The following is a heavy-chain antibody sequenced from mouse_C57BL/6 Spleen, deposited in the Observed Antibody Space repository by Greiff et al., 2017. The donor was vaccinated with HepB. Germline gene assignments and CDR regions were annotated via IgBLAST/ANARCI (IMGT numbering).Heavy chain of an antibody. CDR3: ASTVVATDY. J-gene: IGHJ2*01. V-gene: IGHV1-22*01. CDR1: GYTFTDYN. CDR2: INPNNGGT. D-gene: IGHD1-1*01. Sequence: EVQLQQSGPELVKPGASVKMSCKASGYTFTDYNMNWVKQSHGKSLEWIGYINPNNGGTSYNQKFKGKATLTVNKSSSTAYMELRSLTSEDYAVYNCASTVVATDYWGQGTTLTVSS.